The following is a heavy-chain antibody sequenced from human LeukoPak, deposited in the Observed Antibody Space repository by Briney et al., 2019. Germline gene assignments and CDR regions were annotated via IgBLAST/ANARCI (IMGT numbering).Heavy chain of an antibody. CDR3: AKDLYGGNSLGVPRDFDY. J-gene: IGHJ4*02. CDR1: GFIFSSYS. CDR2: ISGSGGST. D-gene: IGHD4-23*01. Sequence: PGGSLRLSCAASGFIFSSYSMNWVRQAPGKGLEWVSAISGSGGSTYYADSVKGRFTISRDNSKNTLYLQMNSLRAEDTAVYYCAKDLYGGNSLGVPRDFDYWGQGTLVTVSS. V-gene: IGHV3-23*01.